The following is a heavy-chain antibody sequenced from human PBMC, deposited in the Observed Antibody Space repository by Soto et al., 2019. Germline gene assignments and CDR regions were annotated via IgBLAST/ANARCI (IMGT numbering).Heavy chain of an antibody. CDR1: GYIFTSYY. Sequence: ASVKVSCKASGYIFTSYYLHWVRQAPGQGLEWMGWINPFDGSRMFAQSFQGRVTFTRDTSTSTVYMELSGLRSDDTAVYYCSRVDPGETSPCEHWGQATLVTVSS. J-gene: IGHJ4*02. CDR2: INPFDGSR. D-gene: IGHD3-10*01. CDR3: SRVDPGETSPCEH. V-gene: IGHV1-46*03.